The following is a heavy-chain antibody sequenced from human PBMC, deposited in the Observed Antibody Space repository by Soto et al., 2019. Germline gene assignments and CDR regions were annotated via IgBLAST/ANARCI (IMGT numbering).Heavy chain of an antibody. CDR3: ARGGRSSAVPERYYYYGMDV. D-gene: IGHD2-2*01. CDR1: GGSFSGYC. CDR2: INHSGST. V-gene: IGHV4-34*01. J-gene: IGHJ6*02. Sequence: SETLSLTCAVYGGSFSGYCWSWIRQPPGKGLEWIGEINHSGSTNYNPSLKSRVTISVDTSKNQFSLKLSSVTAADTAVYYCARGGRSSAVPERYYYYGMDVWGQGTTVTVSS.